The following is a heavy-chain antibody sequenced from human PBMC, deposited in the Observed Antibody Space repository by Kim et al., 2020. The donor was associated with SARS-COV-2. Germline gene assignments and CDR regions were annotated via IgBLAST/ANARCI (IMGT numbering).Heavy chain of an antibody. J-gene: IGHJ5*02. CDR2: IIPIYGTA. CDR3: ARTPGIAAAGQRWFDP. V-gene: IGHV1-69*06. CDR1: GVTFSSYA. Sequence: SVKVSCKVSGVTFSSYAIRWVRQAPGQGLEWMGGIIPIYGTANYAQNFQGRVTITADKSTNIVYMELSRLESEDTAVYYCARTPGIAAAGQRWFDPWGQGTLVTVSS. D-gene: IGHD6-13*01.